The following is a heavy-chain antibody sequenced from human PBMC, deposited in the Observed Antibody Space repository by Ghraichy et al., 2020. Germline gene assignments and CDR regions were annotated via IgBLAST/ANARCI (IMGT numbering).Heavy chain of an antibody. Sequence: GGSLRLSCAASGFSFSTYSMNWVRQAPGKGLEWVSSISSSSTYIYYADSVKGRFTISRDNAKNSLYLQMNSLRDEDTAVYYCARDQSDVDHDILTEYYFDYWGQGTLVTVSS. CDR1: GFSFSTYS. D-gene: IGHD3-9*01. V-gene: IGHV3-21*01. J-gene: IGHJ4*02. CDR2: ISSSSTYI. CDR3: ARDQSDVDHDILTEYYFDY.